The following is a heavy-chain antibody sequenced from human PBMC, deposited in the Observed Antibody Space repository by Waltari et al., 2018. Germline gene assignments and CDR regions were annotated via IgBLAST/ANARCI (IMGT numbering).Heavy chain of an antibody. V-gene: IGHV3-23*01. CDR1: GFTFRSYA. J-gene: IGHJ4*02. Sequence: EVQLLESGGGLVQPGGSLTLSCAASGFTFRSYAMSWVRQAPGKGLEWVSGISGSGGTTYYADSVKGRFTISRDNSKSTLYLQINSLRAEDTAVYYCAKGSSGWYQIDYWGQGALVTVSS. D-gene: IGHD6-19*01. CDR3: AKGSSGWYQIDY. CDR2: ISGSGGTT.